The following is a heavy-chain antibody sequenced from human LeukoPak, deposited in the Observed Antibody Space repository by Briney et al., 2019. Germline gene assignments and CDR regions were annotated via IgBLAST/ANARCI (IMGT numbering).Heavy chain of an antibody. CDR3: ARQQIGDYYDSSGYPNWFDP. D-gene: IGHD3-22*01. CDR1: GASISSGGYS. J-gene: IGHJ5*02. V-gene: IGHV4-30-2*01. CDR2: IYHSGST. Sequence: SETLSLTCAVSGASISSGGYSWSWIRQPPGKGLEWIGYIYHSGSTYYNPSLKSRVTISVDRSKNQFSLKLSSVTAADTAVYYCARQQIGDYYDSSGYPNWFDPWGQGTLVTVSS.